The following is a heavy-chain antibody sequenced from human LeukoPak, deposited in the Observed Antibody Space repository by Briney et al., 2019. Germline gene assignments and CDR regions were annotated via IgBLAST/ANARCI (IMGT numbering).Heavy chain of an antibody. CDR1: GFSLSTSGVG. J-gene: IGHJ4*02. CDR3: ARDRLRLGELSYYFDY. D-gene: IGHD3-16*02. CDR2: IYWDDDK. V-gene: IGHV2-5*02. Sequence: SGPTLVKPTQTLTLTCTFSGFSLSTSGVGVGWIRQPPRKALEWLALIYWDDDKRYSPSLKSRLTITKDTSKNQVVLTMTNMDPVDTATYYCARDRLRLGELSYYFDYWGQGTLVTVSS.